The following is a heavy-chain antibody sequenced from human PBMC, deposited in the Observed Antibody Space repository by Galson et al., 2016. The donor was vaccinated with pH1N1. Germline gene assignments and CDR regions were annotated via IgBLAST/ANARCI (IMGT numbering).Heavy chain of an antibody. J-gene: IGHJ4*02. CDR1: GDSVSSNSVA. V-gene: IGHV6-1*01. CDR3: ARDGIAAAGIRRDQYYFDY. D-gene: IGHD6-13*01. Sequence: CAISGDSVSSNSVAWNWIRQSPSRGLEWLGRTYYRSKWYNDYAVSVKGRITINPDTSKNQFSLQLNSVTPEDTAVYYCARDGIAAAGIRRDQYYFDYWGQGTLVTVSS. CDR2: TYYRSKWYN.